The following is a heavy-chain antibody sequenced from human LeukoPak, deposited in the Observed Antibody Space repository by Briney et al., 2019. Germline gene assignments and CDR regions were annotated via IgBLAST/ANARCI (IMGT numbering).Heavy chain of an antibody. D-gene: IGHD6-13*01. Sequence: GRSLRLFCAASGFIFSVYDLLWVPQAPGKGLVWLAFIRYDGSNGYCADSAGDRFTVSRDKSTNTLYLQINSLRSEDTGMYYCAKTYSSSWYFDYWGQGTLVTVSS. V-gene: IGHV3-30*02. CDR3: AKTYSSSWYFDY. J-gene: IGHJ4*02. CDR1: GFIFSVYD. CDR2: IRYDGSNG.